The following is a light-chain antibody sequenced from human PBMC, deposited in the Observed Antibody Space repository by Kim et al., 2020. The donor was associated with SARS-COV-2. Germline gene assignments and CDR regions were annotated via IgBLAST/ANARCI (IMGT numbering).Light chain of an antibody. J-gene: IGLJ3*02. CDR3: NSRDRSGNHWV. CDR2: GKN. V-gene: IGLV3-19*01. CDR1: SLRSYY. Sequence: SSELTQDPAVSVALGQTVRITCQGDSLRSYYASWYQQKPGQAPVLVIYGKNNRPSGIPDRFSGSSSGNTASLTITGAQAEDAADYYCNSRDRSGNHWVFG.